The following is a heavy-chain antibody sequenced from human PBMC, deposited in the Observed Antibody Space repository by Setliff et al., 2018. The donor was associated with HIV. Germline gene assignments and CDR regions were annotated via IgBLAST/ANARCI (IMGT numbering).Heavy chain of an antibody. CDR3: AKGFYYDSGDGRVRAFDI. CDR1: GYTFNNYA. D-gene: IGHD3-22*01. Sequence: GWSLRLSCAASGYTFNNYAMSWVRQAPGKGLEWVSTVAGNAVNTYHADSVKGRFTISRDNSKNTLYLQMNSLRAEDTAVYFCAKGFYYDSGDGRVRAFDIWGQGTMVTVSS. J-gene: IGHJ3*02. CDR2: VAGNAVNT. V-gene: IGHV3-23*01.